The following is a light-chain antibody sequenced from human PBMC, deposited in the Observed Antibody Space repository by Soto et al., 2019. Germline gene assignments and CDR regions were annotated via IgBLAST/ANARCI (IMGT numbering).Light chain of an antibody. J-gene: IGKJ5*01. V-gene: IGKV1-5*01. CDR1: QSISRW. CDR2: GAS. Sequence: DIQMTQSPSTLSASVGDIVTSACRASQSISRWLAWYKQKPGKASKFLIYGASSLESGVPSRFSGSGSGTEFTLTISSLQADDFATYFCQQYNSYPLNFGPGTRLEIK. CDR3: QQYNSYPLN.